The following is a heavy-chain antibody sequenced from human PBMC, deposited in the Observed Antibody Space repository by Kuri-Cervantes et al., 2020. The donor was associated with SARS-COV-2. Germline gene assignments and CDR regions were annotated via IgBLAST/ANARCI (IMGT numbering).Heavy chain of an antibody. CDR1: GYTLTELS. CDR2: FDPEDGET. D-gene: IGHD2-2*01. CDR3: AGVGYCSSTSCYAFDY. J-gene: IGHJ4*02. Sequence: ASVKVSCKVSGYTLTELSMHWVRQAPGKGLEWMGGFDPEDGETIYAQKFQGRVTMTEDTSTDTAYMELSSLRSEDTAVYYCAGVGYCSSTSCYAFDYWGQGTLVTVSS. V-gene: IGHV1-24*01.